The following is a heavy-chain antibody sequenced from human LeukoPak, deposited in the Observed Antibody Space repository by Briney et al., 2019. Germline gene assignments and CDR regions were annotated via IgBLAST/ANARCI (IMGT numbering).Heavy chain of an antibody. CDR2: ISSNGGST. CDR1: GFTFGDYA. D-gene: IGHD6-13*01. J-gene: IGHJ2*01. CDR3: VKTVYSSTWYGWYFDL. Sequence: AGGSLRLSCTASGFTFGDYAMSWVRQAPGKGLEYVSAISSNGGSTYYADSVKGRFTISRDNSKNTLFLQMSSLRAEDTAVYYCVKTVYSSTWYGWYFDLWGRGTLVTVSS. V-gene: IGHV3-64D*06.